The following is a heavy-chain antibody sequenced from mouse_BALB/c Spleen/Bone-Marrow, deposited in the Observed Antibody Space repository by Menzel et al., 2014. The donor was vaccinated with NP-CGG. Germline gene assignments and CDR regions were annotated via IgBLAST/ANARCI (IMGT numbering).Heavy chain of an antibody. Sequence: DVKLQESGGGLVQPGGSLKLSCAASGFDFRRYWMSWVRQAPGKGLEWIGEINPESSTINYTPSLKDKFIISRDNAKNTLYLQMSKVRSKDTALYYCARLGYYGYFVDWGQGTTLTVSS. CDR2: INPESSTI. V-gene: IGHV4-1*02. J-gene: IGHJ2*01. CDR1: GFDFRRYW. D-gene: IGHD2-3*01. CDR3: ARLGYYGYFVD.